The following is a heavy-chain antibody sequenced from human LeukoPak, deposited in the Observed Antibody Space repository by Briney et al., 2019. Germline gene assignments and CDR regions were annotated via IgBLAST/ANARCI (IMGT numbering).Heavy chain of an antibody. D-gene: IGHD6-19*01. Sequence: SETLSLTCAVYGGSFSGYYWSWIRQPPGKGLEWIGEINHSGSTNYNPSLKSRVTISVDTSKNQFSLKLSSVTAADTAVYYCARLKAIAVAGRDYWGQGTLVTVSS. V-gene: IGHV4-34*01. CDR2: INHSGST. J-gene: IGHJ4*02. CDR3: ARLKAIAVAGRDY. CDR1: GGSFSGYY.